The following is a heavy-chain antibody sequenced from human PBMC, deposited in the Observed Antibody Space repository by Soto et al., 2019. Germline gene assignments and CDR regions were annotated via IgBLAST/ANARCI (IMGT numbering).Heavy chain of an antibody. Sequence: SETLSLTCTVSGGSMTSYYWTWIRQPPGKGLEWIGYIYYIGDINYNPSLKSRVTMSVDTSKNQFSLKLSSVTAADTAVYYCAREFYGMDVWGQGTTVTVS. CDR1: GGSMTSYY. J-gene: IGHJ6*02. V-gene: IGHV4-59*01. CDR3: AREFYGMDV. CDR2: IYYIGDI.